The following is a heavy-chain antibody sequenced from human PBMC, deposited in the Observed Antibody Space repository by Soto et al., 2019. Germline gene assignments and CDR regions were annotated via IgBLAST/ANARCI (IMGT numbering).Heavy chain of an antibody. J-gene: IGHJ4*02. CDR2: IIPIFGTA. Sequence: SVKVSCKASGGTFSSYAISWVRQAPGQGLEWMGGIIPIFGTANYAQKFQGRVTITADKSTSTAYMELSSLRSEDTAVYYCARTPHGAVAVLDYWGQGTLVTVSS. CDR1: GGTFSSYA. CDR3: ARTPHGAVAVLDY. D-gene: IGHD6-19*01. V-gene: IGHV1-69*06.